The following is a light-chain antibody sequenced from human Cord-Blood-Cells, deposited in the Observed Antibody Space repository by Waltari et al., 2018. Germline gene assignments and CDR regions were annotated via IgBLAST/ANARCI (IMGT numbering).Light chain of an antibody. Sequence: EIVMTQSPATLSVSPGERATLSCRASQSVSSNLAWYQQKPGQATRLLIYGASTRATGIPARFSGSESGTEFTLTISSLQSEDFAVYYCQQYNNWPLYTFGQGTKLEIK. CDR3: QQYNNWPLYT. CDR1: QSVSSN. CDR2: GAS. J-gene: IGKJ2*01. V-gene: IGKV3-15*01.